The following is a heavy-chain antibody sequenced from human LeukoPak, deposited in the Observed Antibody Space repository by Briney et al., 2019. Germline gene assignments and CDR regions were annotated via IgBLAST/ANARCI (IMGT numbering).Heavy chain of an antibody. D-gene: IGHD3-3*01. CDR2: IFYSGST. Sequence: SETLSLTCTVSSGSISTSNYYWGWVRQPPGKALEWIGNIFYSGSTYYSPSLKSRVTISLDTSRNQFSLKLSSVTAADTAVYYCARDLYYDFWSGYYTDAFDIWGQGTMVTVSS. CDR3: ARDLYYDFWSGYYTDAFDI. V-gene: IGHV4-39*07. J-gene: IGHJ3*02. CDR1: SGSISTSNYY.